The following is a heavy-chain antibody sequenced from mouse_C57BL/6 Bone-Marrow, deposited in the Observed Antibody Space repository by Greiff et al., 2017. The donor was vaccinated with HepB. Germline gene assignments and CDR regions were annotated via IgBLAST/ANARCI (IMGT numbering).Heavy chain of an antibody. V-gene: IGHV3-6*01. J-gene: IGHJ3*01. D-gene: IGHD4-1*01. CDR1: GYSITSGYY. CDR2: ISYDGSN. CDR3: AKLTGTWFAY. Sequence: EVHLVESGPGLVKPSQSLSLTCSVTGYSITSGYYWNWIRQFPGNKLEWMGYISYDGSNNYNPSLKNRISITRDTSKNQFFLKLNSVTTEDTATYYCAKLTGTWFAYWGQGTLVTVSA.